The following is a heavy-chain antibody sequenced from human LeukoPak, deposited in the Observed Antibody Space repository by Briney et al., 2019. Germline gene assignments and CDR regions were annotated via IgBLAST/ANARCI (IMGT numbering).Heavy chain of an antibody. CDR3: ARARGMRTGGGTYCSGGSCGPYYFDY. V-gene: IGHV3-74*01. CDR2: INSDGSST. CDR1: GFTFSSYW. D-gene: IGHD2-15*01. J-gene: IGHJ4*02. Sequence: GGSLRLSCAASGFTFSSYWMHWVRQAPGKGLVWVSRINSDGSSTSCADSVKGRFTISRDNAKNTLYLQMNSLRAEDTAVYYCARARGMRTGGGTYCSGGSCGPYYFDYWGQGTLVTVSS.